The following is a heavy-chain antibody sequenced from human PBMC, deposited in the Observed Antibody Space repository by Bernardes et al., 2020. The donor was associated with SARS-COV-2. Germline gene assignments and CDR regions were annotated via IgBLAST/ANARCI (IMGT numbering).Heavy chain of an antibody. V-gene: IGHV5-51*01. Sequence: GASLKSSCKTSQYSVISHWIAWVRPIPGKGLEWLGIIYPGDSDTTYSPSFRGQVTISADKYISTAYLQLNSLKASDTAIYYCARLLGSNTSPLDYWGQGTLVTVSS. CDR3: ARLLGSNTSPLDY. D-gene: IGHD2-2*01. J-gene: IGHJ4*02. CDR2: IYPGDSDT. CDR1: QYSVISHW.